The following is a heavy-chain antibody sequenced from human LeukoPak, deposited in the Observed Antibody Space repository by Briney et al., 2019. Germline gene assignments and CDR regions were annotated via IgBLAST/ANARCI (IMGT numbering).Heavy chain of an antibody. CDR2: IYHSGST. CDR1: GGSISSGDYY. V-gene: IGHV4-30-4*01. J-gene: IGHJ4*02. CDR3: ARDVPRHYGSGSYYFDY. Sequence: SETLSLTCIVSGGSISSGDYYWSWIRQPPGKGLEWIGYIYHSGSTYYNPSLKSRVTISVDTSKNQFSLKLSSVTAADTAVYYCARDVPRHYGSGSYYFDYWGQGTLVTVSS. D-gene: IGHD3-10*01.